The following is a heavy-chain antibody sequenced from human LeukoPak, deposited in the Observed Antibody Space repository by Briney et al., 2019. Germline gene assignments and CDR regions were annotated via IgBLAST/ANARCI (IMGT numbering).Heavy chain of an antibody. Sequence: SETLSLTCTISGGSISRYYWSWIRQPPGKGLEWMGYIYYTGSTNHNPSLKSGVTISVDTSKNQFSLKLSSVTAADTAVYYCARGKLPSISMVRGVRHTSWFDPWGQGTLVTVSS. CDR3: ARGKLPSISMVRGVRHTSWFDP. D-gene: IGHD3-10*01. V-gene: IGHV4-59*01. CDR2: IYYTGST. J-gene: IGHJ5*02. CDR1: GGSISRYY.